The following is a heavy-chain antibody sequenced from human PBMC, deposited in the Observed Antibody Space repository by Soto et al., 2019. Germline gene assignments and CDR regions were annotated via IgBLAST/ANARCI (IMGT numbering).Heavy chain of an antibody. V-gene: IGHV2-26*01. J-gene: IGHJ4*02. Sequence: SGPTLVNPTETLTLTCTVSGFSLSNARMGVSWIRQPPGKALEWLAHIFSNDEKSYSTSLKSRLTISKDTSKSQVVLTMTNMDPVDTATYYCARILPVTYDSSGYYYAEPGGFDYWGQGTLVTVSS. CDR2: IFSNDEK. CDR3: ARILPVTYDSSGYYYAEPGGFDY. D-gene: IGHD3-22*01. CDR1: GFSLSNARMG.